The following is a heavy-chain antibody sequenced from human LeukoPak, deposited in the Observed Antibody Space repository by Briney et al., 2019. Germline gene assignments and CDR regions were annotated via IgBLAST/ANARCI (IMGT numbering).Heavy chain of an antibody. CDR3: AKGDWHFDL. CDR2: ISTSGIT. J-gene: IGHJ2*01. CDR1: GGSISSYS. V-gene: IGHV4-4*07. Sequence: SETLSLTCTVSGGSISSYSWSWIRQPAGKGLDWIGRISTSGITDYNPSLKSRVTMSVDTSKNQFSLKLTSVTAADTAVYHCAKGDWHFDLWGRGTLVTVSS.